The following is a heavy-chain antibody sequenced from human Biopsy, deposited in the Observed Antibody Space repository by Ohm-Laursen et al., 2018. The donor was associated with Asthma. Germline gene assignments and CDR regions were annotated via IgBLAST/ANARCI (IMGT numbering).Heavy chain of an antibody. D-gene: IGHD2-21*02. V-gene: IGHV4-31*03. J-gene: IGHJ4*02. CDR3: ARGVDRVTGLLDHFDS. CDR2: IYYSGST. Sequence: QTLSLTCTVSGGSINNFYWSWIRQHPVKGLEWIGHIYYSGSTYYNPSLKSRVSISLDTSKNQFSLSLTSVTAADTAVYYCARGVDRVTGLLDHFDSWGQGTLVTVSS. CDR1: GGSINNFY.